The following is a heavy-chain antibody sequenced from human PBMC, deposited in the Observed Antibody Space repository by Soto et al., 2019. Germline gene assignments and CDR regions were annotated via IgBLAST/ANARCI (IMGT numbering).Heavy chain of an antibody. CDR1: GGSISSGDYY. J-gene: IGHJ4*02. CDR3: ARVEMATILGFDY. D-gene: IGHD5-12*01. CDR2: IYYSGST. Sequence: SETLSLTCTVSGGSISSGDYYWSWIRQPPGKGLEWIGYIYYSGSTYYKPSLKSRVNISVDTSKNQFSLKLSSVTAADTAVYYCARVEMATILGFDYWGQGTLVTVS. V-gene: IGHV4-30-4*01.